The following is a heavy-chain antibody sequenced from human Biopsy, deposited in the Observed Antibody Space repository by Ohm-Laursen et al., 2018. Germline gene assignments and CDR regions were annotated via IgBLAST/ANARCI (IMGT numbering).Heavy chain of an antibody. Sequence: GASVTASCKASGDTFNKYGIFWVRQAPGQGLEWMGRVNPNSGATNYAQKFQGRVTMTSDTSISTAYIELRRLISDDTAVYFCARDRMVTIITLVRADTFDIWGQGTLVSVSS. J-gene: IGHJ3*02. CDR2: VNPNSGAT. V-gene: IGHV1-2*02. CDR1: GDTFNKYG. D-gene: IGHD3-10*01. CDR3: ARDRMVTIITLVRADTFDI.